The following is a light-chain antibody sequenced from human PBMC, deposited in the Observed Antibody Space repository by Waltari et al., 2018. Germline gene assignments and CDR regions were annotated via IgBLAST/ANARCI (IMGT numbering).Light chain of an antibody. CDR3: MQLLQSPFT. Sequence: DVVMTQSPLSLSVTPGEPVSISCRSTQSLMHTNEHFYLDWYLQKPGQSPQLLIYLGSNRPSAVPDRFSGSGSGTDFTLHISRVEAEDVGIYFCMQLLQSPFTFGPGTKMDL. CDR2: LGS. V-gene: IGKV2-28*01. CDR1: QSLMHTNEHFY. J-gene: IGKJ3*01.